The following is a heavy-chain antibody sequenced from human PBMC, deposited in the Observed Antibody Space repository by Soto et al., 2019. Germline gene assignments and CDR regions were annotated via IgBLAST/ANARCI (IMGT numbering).Heavy chain of an antibody. Sequence: GGSLRLSCAASGFTFSSYAMSWVRQAPGKGLEWVSAISGSGGSTYYADSVKGRFTISRDNSKNTLYLQMNSLRAEDTAVYYCAKHPDPYYYDSSGPHGAFDIWGQGTMVTVSS. CDR3: AKHPDPYYYDSSGPHGAFDI. V-gene: IGHV3-23*01. CDR2: ISGSGGST. CDR1: GFTFSSYA. J-gene: IGHJ3*02. D-gene: IGHD3-22*01.